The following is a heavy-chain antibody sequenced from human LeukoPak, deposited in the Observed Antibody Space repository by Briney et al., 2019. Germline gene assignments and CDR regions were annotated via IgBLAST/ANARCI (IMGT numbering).Heavy chain of an antibody. J-gene: IGHJ3*02. V-gene: IGHV3-30*04. CDR1: GFTFSSYA. CDR3: ARDCSSTSCSGAFDI. CDR2: ISYDGSKK. Sequence: PGGSLRLSCAASGFTFSSYAMHWVRQAPGKGLEWVAVISYDGSKKYYADSVKGRFTISRDNSKNTLYLQMNSLRAEDTAVYYCARDCSSTSCSGAFDIWGQGAMVTVSS. D-gene: IGHD2-2*01.